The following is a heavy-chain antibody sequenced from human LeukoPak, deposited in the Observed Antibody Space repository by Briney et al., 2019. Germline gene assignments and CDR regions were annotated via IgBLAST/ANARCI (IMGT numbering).Heavy chain of an antibody. V-gene: IGHV4-38-2*02. CDR3: ARRGRRQYQLQTGAFDP. D-gene: IGHD2-2*01. CDR2: INHSGST. J-gene: IGHJ5*02. Sequence: SETQSLTCTVSGYSIISGYYWGWIRQPPGKGLEWIGEINHSGSTNYNPSLKSRVTISVDTSKNQFSLKLSSVTAADTAVYYCARRGRRQYQLQTGAFDPWGQGTLDTVSS. CDR1: GYSIISGYY.